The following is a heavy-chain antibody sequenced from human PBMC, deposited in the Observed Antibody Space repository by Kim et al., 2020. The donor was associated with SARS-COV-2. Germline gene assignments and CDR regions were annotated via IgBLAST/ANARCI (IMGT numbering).Heavy chain of an antibody. D-gene: IGHD3-10*01. CDR3: AKDKGYYYGSGKGNYMDV. J-gene: IGHJ6*03. CDR2: ISWNSGSI. V-gene: IGHV3-9*01. Sequence: GGSLRLSCAASGFTFGDYAMHWVRQAPGKGLEWVSGISWNSGSIGYADSVKGRFTISRDNAKNSLYLQMNSLRAEDTALYYCAKDKGYYYGSGKGNYMDVWGKGTTVTVSS. CDR1: GFTFGDYA.